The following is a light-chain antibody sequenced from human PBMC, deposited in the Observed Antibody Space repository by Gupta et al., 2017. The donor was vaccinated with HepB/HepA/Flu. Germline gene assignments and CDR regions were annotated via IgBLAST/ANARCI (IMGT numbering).Light chain of an antibody. J-gene: IGLJ2*01. CDR2: GNS. Sequence: SVLTPPPSVSGAPGQRVTISCTASSSNIGAGYDVHWYQQLPGTAPKLLIYGNSNRPSGVPDRFSGSKSGTSASLAITGLQAEDEADYYCQSYDSSLSGVVFGGGTKLTVL. CDR3: QSYDSSLSGVV. CDR1: SSNIGAGYD. V-gene: IGLV1-40*01.